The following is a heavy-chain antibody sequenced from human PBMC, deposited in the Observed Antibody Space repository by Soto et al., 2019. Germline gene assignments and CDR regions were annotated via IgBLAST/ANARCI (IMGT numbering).Heavy chain of an antibody. D-gene: IGHD5-12*01. Sequence: TSETLSLTCTVSGGSISSSSYYWGWIRQPPGKGLEWIGSIYYSGSTYYNPSLKSRVTISVDTSKNQFSLKLSSVTAADTAVYYCARGPRGYSGYDPVRFFDYWGQGTLVTVSS. CDR3: ARGPRGYSGYDPVRFFDY. J-gene: IGHJ4*02. V-gene: IGHV4-39*01. CDR1: GGSISSSSYY. CDR2: IYYSGST.